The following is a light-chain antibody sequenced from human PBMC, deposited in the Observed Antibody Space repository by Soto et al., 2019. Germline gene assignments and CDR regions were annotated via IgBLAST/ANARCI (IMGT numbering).Light chain of an antibody. J-gene: IGKJ4*01. Sequence: DFQMTQSPSSLSASVGDRVTITCRASQGINNHLAWFQQKPGKVPKVLIYAASTLQSGVPSRFSGSGSGTDLTRTIGSLLPEDVATYYCQNYNSAPPAGTFGGGTKVEIK. CDR3: QNYNSAPPAGT. V-gene: IGKV1-27*01. CDR2: AAS. CDR1: QGINNH.